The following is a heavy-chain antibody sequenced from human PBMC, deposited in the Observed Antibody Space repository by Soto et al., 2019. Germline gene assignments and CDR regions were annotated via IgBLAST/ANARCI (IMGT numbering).Heavy chain of an antibody. CDR2: MNPNSGNT. CDR3: ASGPKGYDFWSGYLPYYYYYGMDV. Sequence: ASVKVSCKASGYTFTSYDINWVRQATGQGLEWMGWMNPNSGNTGYAQKFQGRVTMTRNTSISTAYMELSSLRSEDTAVYYCASGPKGYDFWSGYLPYYYYYGMDVWGQGTTVTVSS. V-gene: IGHV1-8*01. D-gene: IGHD3-3*01. CDR1: GYTFTSYD. J-gene: IGHJ6*02.